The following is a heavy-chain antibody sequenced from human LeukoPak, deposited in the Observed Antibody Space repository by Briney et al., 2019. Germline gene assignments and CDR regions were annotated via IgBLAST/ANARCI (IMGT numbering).Heavy chain of an antibody. J-gene: IGHJ5*02. D-gene: IGHD2-2*01. CDR1: GGSISSSSYY. CDR2: IYYSGST. Sequence: SETLSLTCTVSGGSISSSSYYWGWIRQPPGKGLEWIGSIYYSGSTYYNPSLKSRVTISVDTSKNQFSLKLSSVTAADTAVYYCASGDIVVVPAAPWGQGTLVTVSS. CDR3: ASGDIVVVPAAP. V-gene: IGHV4-39*07.